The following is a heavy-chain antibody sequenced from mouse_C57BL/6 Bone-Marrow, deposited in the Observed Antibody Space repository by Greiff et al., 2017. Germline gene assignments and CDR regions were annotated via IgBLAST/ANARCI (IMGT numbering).Heavy chain of an antibody. CDR1: GYTFTDYE. Sequence: QVQLKESGAELVRPGASVTLSCKASGYTFTDYEMHWVKQTPVHGLEWIGAIDPETGGTAYNQKFKGKAILTADKSSRTAYMELRSLTSEDSAVYYCTRGGTTVVAGWGQGTTLTVSS. D-gene: IGHD1-1*01. V-gene: IGHV1-15*01. CDR3: TRGGTTVVAG. J-gene: IGHJ2*01. CDR2: IDPETGGT.